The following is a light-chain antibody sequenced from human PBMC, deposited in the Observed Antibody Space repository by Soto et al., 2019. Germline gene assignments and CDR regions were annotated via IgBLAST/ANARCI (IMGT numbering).Light chain of an antibody. Sequence: DIVLTQSPGTLSLAPGDRDTLACRASQRIGSNYLTWYQQKPGQAPRLLIYAASSRATGIPDRFSGSGSGTDFTLTISRLEPEDGALYSCQQFGSSWTFGQGTKVE. CDR2: AAS. V-gene: IGKV3-20*01. J-gene: IGKJ1*01. CDR3: QQFGSSWT. CDR1: QRIGSNY.